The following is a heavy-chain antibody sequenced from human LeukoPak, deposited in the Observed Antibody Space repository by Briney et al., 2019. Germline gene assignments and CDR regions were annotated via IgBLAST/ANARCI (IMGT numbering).Heavy chain of an antibody. Sequence: ASVKVSCKASGYTFTNYTMHWVRQAHGQRLEWMGWINAGNGNTKYSQKFQGRVTITRGTSASTAYMELSSLRSEDTAVYYCARDGRSGPAWYYYCMDVWGKGTTVTVSS. D-gene: IGHD6-19*01. V-gene: IGHV1-3*01. CDR1: GYTFTNYT. CDR2: INAGNGNT. CDR3: ARDGRSGPAWYYYCMDV. J-gene: IGHJ6*04.